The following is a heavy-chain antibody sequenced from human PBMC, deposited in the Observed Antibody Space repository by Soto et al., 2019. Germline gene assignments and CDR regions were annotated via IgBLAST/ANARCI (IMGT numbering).Heavy chain of an antibody. J-gene: IGHJ3*02. CDR3: ARGGRGYTKDDTFDI. Sequence: EVQLVESGGGLVKPGESLRLSCVASDSTFRSYSMNWVRQAPGRGLEWVSIISSGSSAIFYADSMKGLFTISRDNAKNSLYLQMNSLRAEDTAVYYCARGGRGYTKDDTFDIWGQGTMVTVSS. V-gene: IGHV3-21*01. CDR2: ISSGSSAI. D-gene: IGHD2-2*02. CDR1: DSTFRSYS.